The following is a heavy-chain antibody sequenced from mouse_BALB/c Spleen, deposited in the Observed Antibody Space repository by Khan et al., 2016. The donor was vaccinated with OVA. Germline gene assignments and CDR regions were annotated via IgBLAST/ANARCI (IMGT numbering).Heavy chain of an antibody. CDR1: GYSITSGYG. Sequence: VQLKESGPGLVKPSQSLSLTCTVTGYSITSGYGWNWIRQFPGNKLEWMGYIRYSGSTNYNPSLKSRISITLDTSKNQFFLQLNSVTTEDTATYYCARTARIKYWGQGTTLTVSS. CDR3: ARTARIKY. V-gene: IGHV3-1*02. J-gene: IGHJ2*01. CDR2: IRYSGST. D-gene: IGHD1-2*01.